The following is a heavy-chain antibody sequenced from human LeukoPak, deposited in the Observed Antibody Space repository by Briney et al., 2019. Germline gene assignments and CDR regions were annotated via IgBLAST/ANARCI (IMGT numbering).Heavy chain of an antibody. D-gene: IGHD4-23*01. V-gene: IGHV1-69*04. J-gene: IGHJ4*02. Sequence: ASVQVSCMASGGTFRRYAISWVRQAPGQGLEWMGRIIPILGIANYDQKFQGRVTITADKSTSTAYMELSRLRSADTAVYFCARLVLDGDYSQFDYCGQGTLVTVSS. CDR3: ARLVLDGDYSQFDY. CDR1: GGTFRRYA. CDR2: IIPILGIA.